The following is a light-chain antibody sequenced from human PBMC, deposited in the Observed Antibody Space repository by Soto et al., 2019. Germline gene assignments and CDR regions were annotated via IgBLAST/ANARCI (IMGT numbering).Light chain of an antibody. Sequence: DIQLTQSPSLLSASIGDRVTITCRASHDISTFLAXYQQKPGKAPKLLIYEAPTLQTGLPSIFSGSGSGTEFTLTITRLLPEDFAAYHCQQLYTLPFTFGQGTRLEIK. J-gene: IGKJ5*01. CDR3: QQLYTLPFT. V-gene: IGKV1-9*01. CDR1: HDISTF. CDR2: EAP.